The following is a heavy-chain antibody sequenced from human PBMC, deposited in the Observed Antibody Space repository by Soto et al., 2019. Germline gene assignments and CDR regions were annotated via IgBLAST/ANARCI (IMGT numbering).Heavy chain of an antibody. CDR1: GFTFSSYS. V-gene: IGHV3-48*01. CDR2: ISSSSSTI. CDR3: AREIAVAYGADDY. D-gene: IGHD6-19*01. Sequence: EVQLVESGGGLVQPGGSLRLSCAASGFTFSSYSMNWVRQAPGKGLEWVSYISSSSSTIYYADSVKGRFTISRDNAKNSLYLQMNSLRAEDTAVYYCAREIAVAYGADDYWGQGTLVTVSS. J-gene: IGHJ4*02.